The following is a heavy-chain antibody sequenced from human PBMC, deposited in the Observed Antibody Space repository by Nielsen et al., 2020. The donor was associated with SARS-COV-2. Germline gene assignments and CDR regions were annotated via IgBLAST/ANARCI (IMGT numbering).Heavy chain of an antibody. Sequence: GGSLRLSCAASGFTFDDYAMHWVRQAPGKGLEWVSGISWNSGSIGYADSVKGRFTISRDNAKNSLYLQMNSLRAEDTALYYCAKDTGYLGEQMDVWGQGTTVTVSS. CDR2: ISWNSGSI. CDR3: AKDTGYLGEQMDV. V-gene: IGHV3-9*01. D-gene: IGHD3-10*01. CDR1: GFTFDDYA. J-gene: IGHJ6*02.